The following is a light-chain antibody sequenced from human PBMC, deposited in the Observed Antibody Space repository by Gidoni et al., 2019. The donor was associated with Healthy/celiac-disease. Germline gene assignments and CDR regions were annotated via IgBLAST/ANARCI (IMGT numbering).Light chain of an antibody. CDR3: QQYYNTPWT. CDR1: QSVLYSSNNKNY. V-gene: IGKV4-1*01. Sequence: DIVMTPYPDSLAVSLGERSTIHCKSSQSVLYSSNNKNYLAWFQQKPGQPPKLLIYWASTREAGVPDRFIGSGAGTDFTLTISSLQAEDVAVYYCQQYYNTPWTFXHXTKVEIK. CDR2: WAS. J-gene: IGKJ1*01.